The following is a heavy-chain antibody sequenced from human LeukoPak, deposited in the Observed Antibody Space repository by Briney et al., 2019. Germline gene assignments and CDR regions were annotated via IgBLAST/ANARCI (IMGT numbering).Heavy chain of an antibody. CDR2: MNPNSGNT. CDR3: ATTNPASKVLMVYANVPGYFDY. Sequence: ASVKVSCKASGYTFTSYDINWVRQATGQGLEWMGWMNPNSGNTGYAQKLQGRVTMTRNTSISTAYMELSSLRSEDTAVYYCATTNPASKVLMVYANVPGYFDYWGQGTLVTVSS. J-gene: IGHJ4*02. D-gene: IGHD2-8*01. V-gene: IGHV1-8*01. CDR1: GYTFTSYD.